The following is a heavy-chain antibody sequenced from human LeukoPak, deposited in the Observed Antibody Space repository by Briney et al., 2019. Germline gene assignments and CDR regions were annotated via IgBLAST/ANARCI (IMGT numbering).Heavy chain of an antibody. V-gene: IGHV4-61*02. CDR1: GGSISSGSYY. CDR3: ARASRDYGSGSGYFDY. Sequence: SETLSLTCTVSGGSISSGSYYWSWIRQPAGKGLEWIGRIYTSGSTNYNPSLKSRVTISVDTSKNQFSLKLSSVTAADTAVYYCARASRDYGSGSGYFDYWGQGTLVTVSS. J-gene: IGHJ4*02. D-gene: IGHD3-10*01. CDR2: IYTSGST.